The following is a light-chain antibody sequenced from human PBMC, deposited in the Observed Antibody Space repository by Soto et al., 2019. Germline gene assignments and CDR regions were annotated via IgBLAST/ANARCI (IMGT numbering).Light chain of an antibody. J-gene: IGKJ1*01. CDR3: QQNMSSVT. CDR1: QSVDTTF. V-gene: IGKV3-20*01. Sequence: EIVLTQSPGSLSLSPGQRATLSCRASQSVDTTFFAWYQKKPGQAPRLLIYGASKRATGIPDRFSGSGSGTDITLIISRPEPEDFEVYYSQQNMSSVTFGQGTKMNIK. CDR2: GAS.